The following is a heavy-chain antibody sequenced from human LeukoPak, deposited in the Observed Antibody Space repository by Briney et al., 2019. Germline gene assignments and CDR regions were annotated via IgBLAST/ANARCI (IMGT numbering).Heavy chain of an antibody. CDR1: GYTFTSYY. J-gene: IGHJ6*02. D-gene: IGHD6-13*01. CDR2: INPSGGST. Sequence: GASVKVSCKASGYTFTSYYMHWVRQAPGQGLEWMGIINPSGGSTSYAQKFQGRVTMTRDTSTSTVYMELSSLRSEDTAVYYCARGPQMEQQLVQYYYYGMDAWGQGTTVTVSS. V-gene: IGHV1-46*01. CDR3: ARGPQMEQQLVQYYYYGMDA.